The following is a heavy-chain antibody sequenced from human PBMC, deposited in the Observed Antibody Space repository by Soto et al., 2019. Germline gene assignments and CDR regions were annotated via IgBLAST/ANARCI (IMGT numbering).Heavy chain of an antibody. CDR2: IYYTGNT. D-gene: IGHD6-6*01. CDR1: GGSISSGGFY. V-gene: IGHV4-31*03. J-gene: IGHJ6*01. Sequence: QVQLQESGPGLVKPSQTLSLTCTVSGGSISSGGFYWSWIRRNPGKGLEWIGHIYYTGNTYYNPSLKSRLTMSVDTSTNQLSLKMSSVTAADTAVYYCARTIGARPRLDSGMDVWWQGTTVTVSP. CDR3: ARTIGARPRLDSGMDV.